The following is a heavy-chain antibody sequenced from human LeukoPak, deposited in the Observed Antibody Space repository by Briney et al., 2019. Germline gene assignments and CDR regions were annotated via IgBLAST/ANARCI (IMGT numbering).Heavy chain of an antibody. J-gene: IGHJ4*02. D-gene: IGHD1-7*01. Sequence: PGGSLRLSCAASGFTFDDYGMSWVRHAPGKGLEGVSGINWNGGSTGYADSVKGRFTISRDNSKNSLSLQMNSLRTEDTALYYCAKDISNWNSRHFDYWGQGTLVTVSS. CDR1: GFTFDDYG. V-gene: IGHV3-20*04. CDR2: INWNGGST. CDR3: AKDISNWNSRHFDY.